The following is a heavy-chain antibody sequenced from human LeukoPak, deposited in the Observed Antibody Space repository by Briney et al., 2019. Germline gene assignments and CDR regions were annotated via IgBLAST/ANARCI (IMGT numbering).Heavy chain of an antibody. Sequence: ASVKVSCKASGYTFINYGITWVRQAPGQGLEWMGWISAYNGNTRYAQKFQGRVTMTTDTSTSTAYLELRSLRSDDTAIYYCARDYSHYCSSTSCSFYFDYWGQGTLVTVSS. J-gene: IGHJ4*02. CDR2: ISAYNGNT. CDR3: ARDYSHYCSSTSCSFYFDY. CDR1: GYTFINYG. V-gene: IGHV1-18*01. D-gene: IGHD2-2*01.